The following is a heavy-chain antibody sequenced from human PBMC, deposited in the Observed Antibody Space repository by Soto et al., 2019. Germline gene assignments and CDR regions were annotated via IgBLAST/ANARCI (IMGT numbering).Heavy chain of an antibody. J-gene: IGHJ6*02. CDR1: GGTFSSYA. CDR2: IIPIFGTA. D-gene: IGHD6-6*01. V-gene: IGHV1-69*13. CDR3: ASGAWIAAVAYYYYGMDV. Sequence: SVKVSCKASGGTFSSYAISWVRQAPGQGLEWMGGIIPIFGTANYAQKFQGRVTITADESTSTAYMELSSLRSEDTAVYYCASGAWIAAVAYYYYGMDVWGQGTTVTVSS.